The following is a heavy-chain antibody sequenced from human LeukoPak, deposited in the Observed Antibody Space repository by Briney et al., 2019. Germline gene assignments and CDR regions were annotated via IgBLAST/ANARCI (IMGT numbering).Heavy chain of an antibody. V-gene: IGHV3-30-3*01. CDR2: ISYDGSNK. CDR1: GFTFSSYP. Sequence: GGSLRLSCAASGFTFSSYPMHWVRQAPGKGLGWVALISYDGSNKYYADSVKGRFTISRDNSKNTLSLQMNSLRAEDTAVYYCAREKDTSGYYAFMGYWGQGTLVTVSS. D-gene: IGHD3-22*01. CDR3: AREKDTSGYYAFMGY. J-gene: IGHJ4*02.